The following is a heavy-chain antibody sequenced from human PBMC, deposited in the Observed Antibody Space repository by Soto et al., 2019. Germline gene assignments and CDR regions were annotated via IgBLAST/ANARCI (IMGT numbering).Heavy chain of an antibody. CDR1: GYTFTSFP. J-gene: IGHJ6*02. CDR3: AREALHYYYGMDV. CDR2: INPITNSA. Sequence: GASVKVSSKASGYTFTSFPLHWVRQSPGQGLEWLGVINPITNSATYSQNFQGRVTITRDTSTSTAHMELNILRSEDTAMYYCAREALHYYYGMDVWGQGTPVTVSS. V-gene: IGHV1-46*01.